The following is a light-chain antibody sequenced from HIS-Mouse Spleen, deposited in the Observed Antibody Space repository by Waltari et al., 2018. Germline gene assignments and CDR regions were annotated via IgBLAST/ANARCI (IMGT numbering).Light chain of an antibody. J-gene: IGKJ1*01. CDR3: QQYGSSRWT. Sequence: EIVLTQSPGTLSLSPGERATLSCRDSQSVSSSYLAWYQQKPGQAPRLHIYGASSRATGTPDRFSGSGSGTDFTLTISRLEPEDFAVYYCQQYGSSRWTFGQGTKVEIK. V-gene: IGKV3-20*01. CDR1: QSVSSSY. CDR2: GAS.